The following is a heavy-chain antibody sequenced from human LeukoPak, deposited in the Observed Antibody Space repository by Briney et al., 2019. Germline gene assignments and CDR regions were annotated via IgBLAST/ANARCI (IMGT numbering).Heavy chain of an antibody. CDR1: GFTFSNAW. D-gene: IGHD3-22*01. CDR2: IKVKTDGGTT. V-gene: IGHV3-15*01. Sequence: GGSLRLSCTASGFTFSNAWMHWVRQAPGKGLQWVGHIKVKTDGGTTDFAAPVKDRFSISRDDSRSTLYLQINSLKTEDTGVYYCSCQTVVTSSTYYYYGLDVWGQGTTVTVSS. CDR3: SCQTVVTSSTYYYYGLDV. J-gene: IGHJ6*02.